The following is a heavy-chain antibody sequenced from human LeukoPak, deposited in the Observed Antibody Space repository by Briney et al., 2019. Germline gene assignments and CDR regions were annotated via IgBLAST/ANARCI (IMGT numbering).Heavy chain of an antibody. CDR3: AREYALVYDSSGYDY. J-gene: IGHJ4*02. Sequence: PSETLSLTCNVSGGSISGYHWSWIRQPPGKGLEWLGYIYYSGSSNYNPSLKSRVTMSADTSKNQFSLKLSSVTAADTAVYYCAREYALVYDSSGYDYWGQGTLVTVSS. V-gene: IGHV4-59*01. D-gene: IGHD3-22*01. CDR2: IYYSGSS. CDR1: GGSISGYH.